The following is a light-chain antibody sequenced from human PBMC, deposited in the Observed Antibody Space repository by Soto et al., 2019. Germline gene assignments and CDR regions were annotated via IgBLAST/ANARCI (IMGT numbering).Light chain of an antibody. J-gene: IGKJ1*01. CDR1: QSAYSSY. CDR2: GAS. Sequence: PGDRATLSCRSSQSAYSSYLSWYQQKPGQAPRLLIYGASNRATGIPDRFSGSGSGTDFTLTISSLEPEDSAVYYCQQRSNWPPTFGQGTKGDIK. V-gene: IGKV3-11*01. CDR3: QQRSNWPPT.